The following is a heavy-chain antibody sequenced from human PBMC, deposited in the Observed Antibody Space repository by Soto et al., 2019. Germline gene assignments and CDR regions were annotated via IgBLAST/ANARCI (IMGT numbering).Heavy chain of an antibody. Sequence: QVQLQESGPGLVKPSETLSLTCTVSGGSISSYYWSWIRQPPGKGLEWIGYIYYSGSTNYNPSLKSRVTISVATSKNQFSLKLSSVTAADTAVYYCARDPPPEYPLQRGYYYGMDVWGQGTTVTVSS. CDR3: ARDPPPEYPLQRGYYYGMDV. J-gene: IGHJ6*02. CDR1: GGSISSYY. V-gene: IGHV4-59*01. D-gene: IGHD6-6*01. CDR2: IYYSGST.